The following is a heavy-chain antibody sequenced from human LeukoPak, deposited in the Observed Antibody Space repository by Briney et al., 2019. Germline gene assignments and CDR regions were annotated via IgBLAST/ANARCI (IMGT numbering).Heavy chain of an antibody. D-gene: IGHD1-26*01. CDR1: GFTFSASY. CDR2: ISSSGTTI. V-gene: IGHV3-11*01. Sequence: GGSLRLSCAASGFTFSASYMTWIRQAPGKGLEWISYISSSGTTIYYADSVKGRFTLSRDNAKNSLYLQLNSLRAGDTAVYFCATNVGATVYWGQGTLVAVSS. J-gene: IGHJ4*02. CDR3: ATNVGATVY.